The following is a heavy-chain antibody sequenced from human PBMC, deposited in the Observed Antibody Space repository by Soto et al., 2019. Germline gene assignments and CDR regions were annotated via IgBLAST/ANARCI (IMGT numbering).Heavy chain of an antibody. V-gene: IGHV1-18*01. Sequence: QVQLVQSGAEVKKPGASVKVSCKASGYTFTSYGISWVRQAPGQGLEWMGWISAYNGNTNYAQKLQGRVTMTTDTSRSTAYMELRSLRADDTAVYYCARDGLRYCSGGSCYSLIYYGMDVWGQGTTVTVSS. CDR3: ARDGLRYCSGGSCYSLIYYGMDV. CDR2: ISAYNGNT. D-gene: IGHD2-15*01. CDR1: GYTFTSYG. J-gene: IGHJ6*02.